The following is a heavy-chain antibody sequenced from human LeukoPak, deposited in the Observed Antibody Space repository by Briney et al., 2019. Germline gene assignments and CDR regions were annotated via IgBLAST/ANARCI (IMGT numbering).Heavy chain of an antibody. CDR2: INHSGST. CDR3: ASRYYYDSSGYYTILFDYFDY. V-gene: IGHV4-34*01. CDR1: GWSFSGYY. J-gene: IGHJ4*02. Sequence: PSETLSLTCAVYGWSFSGYYWSWIRQPPGKGLEWIGEINHSGSTNYNPSLKSRVTISVDTSKNQFSLKLSSVTAADTAVYYCASRYYYDSSGYYTILFDYFDYWGQGTLVTVSS. D-gene: IGHD3-22*01.